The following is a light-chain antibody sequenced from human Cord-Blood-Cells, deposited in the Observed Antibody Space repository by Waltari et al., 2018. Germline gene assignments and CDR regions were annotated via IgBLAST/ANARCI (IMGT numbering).Light chain of an antibody. J-gene: IGLJ3*02. Sequence: QSALTPPSSASGSPGHSLTLSATRPSRAVVGYNLVSWYQPHPGKAPKLMIYEGSKRPSGVSNRFSGSKSGNTASLTISGLQAEDEADYYCCSYAGSRVFGGGTKLTVL. CDR3: CSYAGSRV. CDR2: EGS. CDR1: SRAVVGYNL. V-gene: IGLV2-23*01.